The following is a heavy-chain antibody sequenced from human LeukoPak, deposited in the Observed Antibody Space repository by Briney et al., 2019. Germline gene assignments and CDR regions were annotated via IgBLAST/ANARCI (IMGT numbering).Heavy chain of an antibody. D-gene: IGHD6-13*01. Sequence: SETLSLTCTVSGGSISSYYWSWIRQPPGKGLEWIGYIYYSGSTNYNPSLKSRVTISVDTSKNQFSLKLSSVTAADTAVYYCARVVLTSSWYYFDYWGQGTLVTVSS. CDR1: GGSISSYY. J-gene: IGHJ4*02. CDR2: IYYSGST. V-gene: IGHV4-59*01. CDR3: ARVVLTSSWYYFDY.